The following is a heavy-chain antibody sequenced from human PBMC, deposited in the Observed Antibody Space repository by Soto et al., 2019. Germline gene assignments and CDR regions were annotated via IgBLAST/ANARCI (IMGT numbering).Heavy chain of an antibody. CDR3: EGGDKADY. CDR2: IGQDGSEK. CDR1: GFTFSSYA. V-gene: IGHV3-7*01. Sequence: GGSLRLSCAASGFTFSSYAMTWVRQAPGKGLEWVANIGQDGSEKYYADSVKGRFTISRDNAKKSLFLQMSSLRVEDTAVYYCEGGDKADYWGQGSLVTVSS. D-gene: IGHD2-21*02. J-gene: IGHJ4*02.